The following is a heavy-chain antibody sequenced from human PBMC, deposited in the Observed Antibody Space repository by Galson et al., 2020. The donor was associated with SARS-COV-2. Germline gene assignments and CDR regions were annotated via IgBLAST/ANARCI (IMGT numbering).Heavy chain of an antibody. D-gene: IGHD3-16*01. V-gene: IGHV3-74*01. J-gene: IGHJ3*02. CDR1: GFSSRNYW. CDR3: AAIQGGASFDI. CDR2: TNNDGSWT. Sequence: GESLKISCAASGFSSRNYWMHWVRQIPGKGLVWVAGTNNDGSWTSYADSVKGRFTISKDNAKNTLYLQMNSLGAEDTAVYYCAAIQGGASFDIWGQGTVVTVSP.